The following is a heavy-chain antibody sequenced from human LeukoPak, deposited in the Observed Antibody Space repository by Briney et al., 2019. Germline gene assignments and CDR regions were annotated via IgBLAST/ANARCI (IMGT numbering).Heavy chain of an antibody. Sequence: GRSLRLSCAASGFTFSSYAMHWVRQAPGKGLEWVAVISYDGSNKYYADSVKGRFTISRDNSKNTLYLQMNSLRAEDTAVYYCARDSGDGYNYIDYWGQGTLVTVSS. J-gene: IGHJ4*02. V-gene: IGHV3-30*01. D-gene: IGHD5-24*01. CDR2: ISYDGSNK. CDR1: GFTFSSYA. CDR3: ARDSGDGYNYIDY.